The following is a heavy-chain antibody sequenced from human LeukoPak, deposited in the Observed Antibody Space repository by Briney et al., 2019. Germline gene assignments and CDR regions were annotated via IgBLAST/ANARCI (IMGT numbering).Heavy chain of an antibody. D-gene: IGHD3-3*01. CDR2: INPSGGST. J-gene: IGHJ4*02. Sequence: GASVKVSCKASGYTFTSYYMHWVRQAAGQGLEWMGIINPSGGSTSYAQKFQGRVTMTRDTSTSTVYMELSSLRCEDTAVYYWARVGGRRIFGVVSPYWGQGTLVTVSS. V-gene: IGHV1-46*01. CDR3: ARVGGRRIFGVVSPY. CDR1: GYTFTSYY.